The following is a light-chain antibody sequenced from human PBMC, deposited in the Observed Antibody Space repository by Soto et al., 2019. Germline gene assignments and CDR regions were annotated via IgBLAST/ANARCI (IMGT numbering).Light chain of an antibody. CDR1: SSDVGNYNY. CDR3: SSYTSSSNYV. Sequence: QSALTQPASVSGSPGQSITISCTGTSSDVGNYNYVSWYQQHPAKAPKLMIFEVSNRPSGISSRFSGSKSGNTASLTISGLQAEDEADYYCSSYTSSSNYVFVTGTKV. CDR2: EVS. V-gene: IGLV2-14*01. J-gene: IGLJ1*01.